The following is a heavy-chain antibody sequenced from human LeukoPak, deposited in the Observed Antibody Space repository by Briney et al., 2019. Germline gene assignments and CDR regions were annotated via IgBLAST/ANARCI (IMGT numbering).Heavy chain of an antibody. D-gene: IGHD3-3*01. CDR1: GYTLTELS. V-gene: IGHV1-24*01. Sequence: ASVKVSCKVSGYTLTELSMHWVGQAPGKGLEWMGGFDPEDGETIYAQKFQGRVTMTEDTSTDTAYMELSSLRSEDTAVYYCATGWAYPLTIFGDADYWGQGTLVTVSS. J-gene: IGHJ4*02. CDR3: ATGWAYPLTIFGDADY. CDR2: FDPEDGET.